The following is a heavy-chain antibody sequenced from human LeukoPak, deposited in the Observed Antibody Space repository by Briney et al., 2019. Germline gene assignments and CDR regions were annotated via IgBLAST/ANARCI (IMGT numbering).Heavy chain of an antibody. V-gene: IGHV4-39*02. Sequence: SETLSLTCTVSGGSISSSSHSWGWIRQPPGKGLEWIGSIYYSGNTYYNPSLTSRATIDVDTPKNHFSLKLSSVPAADTAVYYCAQSLRTSSWFGNWFVPWGQGTLVTVSS. CDR1: GGSISSSSHS. CDR3: AQSLRTSSWFGNWFVP. CDR2: IYYSGNT. J-gene: IGHJ5*02. D-gene: IGHD6-13*01.